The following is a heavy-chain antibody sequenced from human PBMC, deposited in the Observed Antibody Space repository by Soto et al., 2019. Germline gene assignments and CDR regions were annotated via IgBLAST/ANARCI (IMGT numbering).Heavy chain of an antibody. Sequence: PSETLSLTCTVSGDSIYRCYWTWIRQPPGKGLEWMGYIYYSGTTTNYNPSLKSRVTLSVDTSKNQFSLKLSSVTAADTAVYYCARLGGSYAVPHFDYWGQGTLVTVSS. CDR3: ARLGGSYAVPHFDY. J-gene: IGHJ4*02. CDR1: GDSIYRCY. CDR2: IYYSGTT. D-gene: IGHD1-26*01. V-gene: IGHV4-59*08.